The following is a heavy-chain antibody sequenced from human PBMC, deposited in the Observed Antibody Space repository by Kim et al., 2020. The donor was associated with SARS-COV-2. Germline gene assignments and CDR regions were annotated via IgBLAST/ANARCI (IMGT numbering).Heavy chain of an antibody. Sequence: GGSLRLSCAASGFTFSSYGMHWVRQAPGKGLEWVAVISYDGSNKYYADSVKGRFTISRDNSKNTLYLQMNSLRAEDTAVYYCAKYYYDSSGNNWFDPWG. CDR3: AKYYYDSSGNNWFDP. CDR2: ISYDGSNK. J-gene: IGHJ5*02. D-gene: IGHD3-22*01. V-gene: IGHV3-30*18. CDR1: GFTFSSYG.